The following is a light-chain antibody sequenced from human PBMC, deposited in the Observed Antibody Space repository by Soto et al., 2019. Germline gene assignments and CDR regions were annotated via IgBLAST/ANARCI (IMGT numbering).Light chain of an antibody. V-gene: IGKV3-20*01. CDR1: QSVSSSH. Sequence: DIVLTQSPGTLSLPPGERAILSCSASQSVSSSHLAWYQQKPGQAPRLLIYCASSRATGIPDRFSGSGSGTDFSRTISRLEPEDFAVYDCQQYGTSPPALTFGGGTKVEIK. CDR3: QQYGTSPPALT. J-gene: IGKJ4*01. CDR2: CAS.